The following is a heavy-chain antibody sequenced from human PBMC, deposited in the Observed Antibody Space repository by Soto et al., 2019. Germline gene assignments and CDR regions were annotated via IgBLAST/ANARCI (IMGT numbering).Heavy chain of an antibody. D-gene: IGHD6-19*01. Sequence: GGSLRLSCAASGFDFSKYAMNWVRQAPGKGLEWVSGISDSSGSTYYADSVKGRFTVSRDNSKKTLYLQMNSLRAEDTAVYYCANPWGSACFYFDNWGQGALVTVSS. V-gene: IGHV3-23*01. CDR2: ISDSSGST. CDR1: GFDFSKYA. J-gene: IGHJ4*02. CDR3: ANPWGSACFYFDN.